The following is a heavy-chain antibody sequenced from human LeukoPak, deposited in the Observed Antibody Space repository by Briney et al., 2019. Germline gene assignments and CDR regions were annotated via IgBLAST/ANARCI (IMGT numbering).Heavy chain of an antibody. CDR1: GGSISSGGYS. V-gene: IGHV4-30-2*01. CDR3: ARASYDILAGYYRGDAFDI. CDR2: IYHSGST. Sequence: SEALSLTCAVSGGSISSGGYSWSWIRQPPGKGLEWIGYIYHSGSTYYNPSLKSRVTISVDRSKNQFSLKLSSVTAADTAVYYCARASYDILAGYYRGDAFDIWGQGTMVTVSS. D-gene: IGHD3-9*01. J-gene: IGHJ3*02.